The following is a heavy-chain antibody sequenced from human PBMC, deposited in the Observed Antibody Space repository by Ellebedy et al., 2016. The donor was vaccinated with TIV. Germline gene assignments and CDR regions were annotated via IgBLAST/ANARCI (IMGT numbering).Heavy chain of an antibody. CDR3: ARGGAYGDYVPYYFYMDV. V-gene: IGHV3-7*01. J-gene: IGHJ6*03. Sequence: GESLKISCAASGFVFSSYWMTWIRQAPGKGLEWVANIYQDGSEKYYVESVRGRFTISRDNAKNLLYLHMNTLGAEDTAAYYCARGGAYGDYVPYYFYMDVWGKGTTVIVSS. CDR1: GFVFSSYW. CDR2: IYQDGSEK. D-gene: IGHD5-12*01.